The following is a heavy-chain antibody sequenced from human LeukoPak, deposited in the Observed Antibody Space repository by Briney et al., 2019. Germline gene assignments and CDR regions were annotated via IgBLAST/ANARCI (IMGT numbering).Heavy chain of an antibody. J-gene: IGHJ4*02. Sequence: ASVKVSCKASGGTFSSYAISWVRQAPGQGLEWMGRIIPILGIANYAQKFQGRVTITADKSTSTAYMELSSLRSEDTAVYYCARGPISSGTYYPRSDYWGQGTPVTVSS. V-gene: IGHV1-69*04. CDR3: ARGPISSGTYYPRSDY. D-gene: IGHD3-10*01. CDR2: IIPILGIA. CDR1: GGTFSSYA.